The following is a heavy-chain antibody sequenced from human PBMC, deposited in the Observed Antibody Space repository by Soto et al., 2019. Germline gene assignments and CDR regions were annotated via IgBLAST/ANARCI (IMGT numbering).Heavy chain of an antibody. D-gene: IGHD2-15*01. Sequence: EVQLLESGGDLVQPGGSLRLSCAASGFTFSNYGMSWVRQAPGKGPEWGSTISGNGNSTYYANSVKGRFAISRDIYKHTLYLQMNSLRAEATAFYYCASCSPTSSYSPLNFWGQGTVVTVSS. CDR2: ISGNGNST. J-gene: IGHJ3*01. V-gene: IGHV3-23*01. CDR1: GFTFSNYG. CDR3: ASCSPTSSYSPLNF.